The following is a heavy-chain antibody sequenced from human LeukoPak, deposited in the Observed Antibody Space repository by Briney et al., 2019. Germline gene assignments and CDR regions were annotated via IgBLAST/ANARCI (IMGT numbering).Heavy chain of an antibody. V-gene: IGHV3-7*01. CDR3: ATSSGAPGNM. CDR1: GVYW. D-gene: IGHD2-8*02. CDR2: INQDGSVI. J-gene: IGHJ4*02. Sequence: RGSLRLSCAVSGVYWMSWVRQAPGKGLEWVANINQDGSVIYYVDSVKGRFTISRDNAKNSLYLQMNSLRAEDTGVYYCATSSGAPGNMWGQGTLVTVSS.